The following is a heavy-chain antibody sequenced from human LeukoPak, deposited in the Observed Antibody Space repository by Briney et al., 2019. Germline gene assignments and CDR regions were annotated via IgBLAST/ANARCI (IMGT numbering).Heavy chain of an antibody. Sequence: SETLSLTCTVSGGSINVFYWSWIRQPAGKGLQWIGRISTSGNTDYNPSLKSRVTMSVDTSKNQFSLKLTSVTAADTAVYYCASDSFYDSGGYFYYWGQGALVSVSS. V-gene: IGHV4-4*07. CDR3: ASDSFYDSGGYFYY. CDR1: GGSINVFY. CDR2: ISTSGNT. J-gene: IGHJ4*02. D-gene: IGHD3-22*01.